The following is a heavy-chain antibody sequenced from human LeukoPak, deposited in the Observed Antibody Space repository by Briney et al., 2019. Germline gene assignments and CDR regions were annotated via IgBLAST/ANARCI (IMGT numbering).Heavy chain of an antibody. CDR1: GYTFTGYY. J-gene: IGHJ4*02. CDR3: AREAIKYCSSTSCYLGY. V-gene: IGHV1-2*02. Sequence: GASVKVSCKASGYTFTGYYMNWVRQAPGQGLEWMGWISPYSGGTNYAQKFQGRVTMTRDTSTSTAYMELSRLRSDDTAVYYCAREAIKYCSSTSCYLGYWGQGTLVTVSS. D-gene: IGHD2-2*01. CDR2: ISPYSGGT.